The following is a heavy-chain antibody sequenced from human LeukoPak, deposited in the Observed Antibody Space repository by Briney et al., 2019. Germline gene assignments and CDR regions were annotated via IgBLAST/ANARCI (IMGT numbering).Heavy chain of an antibody. V-gene: IGHV3-30*04. CDR2: ISYDGSKK. D-gene: IGHD6-13*01. CDR3: ARDPGYSSSWYHYYYYYGMDV. CDR1: GFTFSTYA. J-gene: IGHJ6*02. Sequence: GGSLRLSCAASGFTFSTYAMHWVRQAPGKGLEWVAVISYDGSKKYYADSVKGRFTISRDNSKNTLYLQMNSLRAEDTAVYYCARDPGYSSSWYHYYYYYGMDVWGQGTTVTVSS.